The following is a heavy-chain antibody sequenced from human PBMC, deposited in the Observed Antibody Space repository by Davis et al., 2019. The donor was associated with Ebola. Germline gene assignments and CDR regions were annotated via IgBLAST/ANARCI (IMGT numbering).Heavy chain of an antibody. V-gene: IGHV3-48*04. CDR1: GFTFSSYS. Sequence: GESLKISCAASGFTFSSYSMNWVRQAPGKGLEWVSYISSSGSTIYYADSVKGRFTISRDNAKNSLYLQMNSLRAEDTAVYYCARVEDSSSWFVGWFDPWGQGTLVTVSS. J-gene: IGHJ5*02. D-gene: IGHD6-13*01. CDR2: ISSSGSTI. CDR3: ARVEDSSSWFVGWFDP.